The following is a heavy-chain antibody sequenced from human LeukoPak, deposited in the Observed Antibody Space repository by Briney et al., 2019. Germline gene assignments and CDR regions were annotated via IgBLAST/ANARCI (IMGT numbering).Heavy chain of an antibody. Sequence: GGSLRLSCAASGFTFSSYWMTWVRQAPGKGLEWMANIKQDGSEKCYVDSVKGRFTISRDNAKNSLYLQMNSLRAEDTAVYYCARDDGGSYPTTLEYWGQGTLVTVSS. CDR2: IKQDGSEK. V-gene: IGHV3-7*01. J-gene: IGHJ4*02. D-gene: IGHD1-26*01. CDR1: GFTFSSYW. CDR3: ARDDGGSYPTTLEY.